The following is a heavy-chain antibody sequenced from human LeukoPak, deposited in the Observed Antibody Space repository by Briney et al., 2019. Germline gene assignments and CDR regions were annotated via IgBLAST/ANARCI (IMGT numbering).Heavy chain of an antibody. J-gene: IGHJ4*02. CDR1: GFTFSSYA. CDR2: IGASGGTT. Sequence: QPGGSLRLSCAASGFTFSSYAMTWVRQAPGNGLEWVSAIGASGGTTYYADSVKGRFTFSRDNSKNTLYLQMNSLRAEDTAVYYCARIGSGSNVDYWGQGTLVTVSS. D-gene: IGHD3-10*01. V-gene: IGHV3-23*01. CDR3: ARIGSGSNVDY.